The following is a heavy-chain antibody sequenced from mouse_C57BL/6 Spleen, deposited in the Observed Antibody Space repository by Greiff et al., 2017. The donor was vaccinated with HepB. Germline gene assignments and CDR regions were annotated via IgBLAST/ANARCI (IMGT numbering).Heavy chain of an antibody. CDR3: ARDSNYYAMDY. V-gene: IGHV3-6*01. D-gene: IGHD2-5*01. Sequence: VQLKESGPGLVKPSQSLSLTCSVTGYSITSGYYWNWIRQFPGNKLEWMGYISYDGSNNYNPSLNNRISITRDTSKDQFFLKLNSVTTEDTATYYCARDSNYYAMDYWGQGTSVTVSS. CDR1: GYSITSGYY. J-gene: IGHJ4*01. CDR2: ISYDGSN.